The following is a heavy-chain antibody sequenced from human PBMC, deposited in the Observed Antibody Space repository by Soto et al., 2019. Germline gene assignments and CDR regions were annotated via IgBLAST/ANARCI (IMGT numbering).Heavy chain of an antibody. D-gene: IGHD4-17*01. CDR3: AGQTYGDYGHLDY. J-gene: IGHJ4*02. CDR2: LYYSGST. CDR1: GGSISGYY. V-gene: IGHV4-59*01. Sequence: QVQLQESGPGLVKPSETLSLTCTVSGGSISGYYWSWMRQPPGKGLEWIGLLYYSGSTTYHPSLKSRVTISVDTSKNQVSLKLSSVTAADTAVYYCAGQTYGDYGHLDYWGQGILVTVSS.